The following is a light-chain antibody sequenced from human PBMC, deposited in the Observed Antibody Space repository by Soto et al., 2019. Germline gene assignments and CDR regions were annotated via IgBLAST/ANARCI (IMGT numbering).Light chain of an antibody. J-gene: IGLJ3*02. V-gene: IGLV2-14*01. CDR2: EVS. Sequence: QSALTQPASVSGSPGQSITISCTATSSDVGAYNYVSWYQQHPGKAPKLMIYEVSYRPSGISNRFSGSKSGNTASLTISGLQAEDEADYYCSSYTTTSTWVFGGGTKLTVL. CDR3: SSYTTTSTWV. CDR1: SSDVGAYNY.